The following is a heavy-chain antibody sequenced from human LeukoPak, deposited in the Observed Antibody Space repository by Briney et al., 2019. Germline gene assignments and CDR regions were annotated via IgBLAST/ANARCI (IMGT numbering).Heavy chain of an antibody. CDR1: GGSISSSSYY. Sequence: KPSETLSLTCTVSGGSISSSSYYWGWIRQPPGKGLEWIGSIYYSGSTYYNPSLKSRVTISVDTSKNQFSLKLSSVTAADTAVYYCARGGYSYGYGPNWFDPWGQGTLVTVSS. J-gene: IGHJ5*02. V-gene: IGHV4-39*07. CDR3: ARGGYSYGYGPNWFDP. CDR2: IYYSGST. D-gene: IGHD5-18*01.